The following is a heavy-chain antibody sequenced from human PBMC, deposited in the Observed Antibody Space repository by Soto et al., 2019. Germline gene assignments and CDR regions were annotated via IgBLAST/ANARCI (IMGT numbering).Heavy chain of an antibody. V-gene: IGHV3-21*01. J-gene: IGHJ6*02. CDR1: GFTFSSYS. CDR3: ARALAAPYCGGDCYNYYYYYGMDV. D-gene: IGHD2-21*02. Sequence: EVQLVESGGGLVKPGGSLRLSCAASGFTFSSYSMNWVRQAPGKGLEWVSSISSSSSYIYYADSVKGRFTISRDNAKNSLYLQMNSLRAEDTAVYYCARALAAPYCGGDCYNYYYYYGMDVWGQGTTVTVSS. CDR2: ISSSSSYI.